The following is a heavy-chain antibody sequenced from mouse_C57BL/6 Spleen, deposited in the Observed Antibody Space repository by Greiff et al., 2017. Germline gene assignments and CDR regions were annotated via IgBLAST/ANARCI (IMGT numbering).Heavy chain of an antibody. CDR3: ARGGVGRHYFDY. V-gene: IGHV1-80*01. CDR2: IYPGDGDT. Sequence: QVQLQQSGAELVKPGASVKISCKASGYAFSSYWMNWVKQRPGKGLEWIGQIYPGDGDTNYNGKFKGKATLTADKSSSTAYMQLSSLTSEDSAVYFCARGGVGRHYFDYWGQGTTLTVSS. CDR1: GYAFSSYW. J-gene: IGHJ2*01. D-gene: IGHD4-1*01.